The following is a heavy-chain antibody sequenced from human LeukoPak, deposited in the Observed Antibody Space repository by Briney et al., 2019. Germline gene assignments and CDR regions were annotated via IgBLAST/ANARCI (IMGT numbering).Heavy chain of an antibody. CDR3: ATIAWLVRHSHNFDY. D-gene: IGHD6-19*01. J-gene: IGHJ4*02. CDR2: VDPEDGET. V-gene: IGHV1-69-2*01. Sequence: GASVKVSCKASGYTFTDYYMHWVQQAPGKGLEWMGRVDPEDGETIYAEKFQGRVTITADTSTDTAYMELSSLRSEDTAVYYCATIAWLVRHSHNFDYWGQGTLVTVSS. CDR1: GYTFTDYY.